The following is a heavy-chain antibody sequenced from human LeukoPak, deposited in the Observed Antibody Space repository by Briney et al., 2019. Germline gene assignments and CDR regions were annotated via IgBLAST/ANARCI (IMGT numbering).Heavy chain of an antibody. CDR2: ISWNSGSI. J-gene: IGHJ4*02. Sequence: GGSLRLSCAASGLTFDDYAMHWVRQAPGKGLEWVSGISWNSGSIGYADSVKGRFTISRDNAKNSLYLQMNSLRAEDTALYYCAKDIYGSGSYRLFDYWGQGTLVTVSS. D-gene: IGHD3-10*01. CDR1: GLTFDDYA. CDR3: AKDIYGSGSYRLFDY. V-gene: IGHV3-9*01.